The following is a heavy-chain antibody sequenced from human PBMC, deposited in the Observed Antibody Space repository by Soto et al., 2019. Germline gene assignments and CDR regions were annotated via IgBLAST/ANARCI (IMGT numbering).Heavy chain of an antibody. D-gene: IGHD6-13*01. CDR1: GFTFSNFG. Sequence: QVQLVESGGGVVQPGRSLRLSCAASGFTFSNFGMHWVRQAPGKGLEWVAVISYDGSIKYYADSVTGRFTISRDKTKNPLYLQTNSLSGDDTAVYYCAKESSSSWPPYGYYSCMDVCGQGTTVTVSS. CDR3: AKESSSSWPPYGYYSCMDV. CDR2: ISYDGSIK. V-gene: IGHV3-30*18. J-gene: IGHJ6*02.